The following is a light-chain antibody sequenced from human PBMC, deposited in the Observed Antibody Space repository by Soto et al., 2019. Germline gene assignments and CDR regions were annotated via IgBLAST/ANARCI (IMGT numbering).Light chain of an antibody. V-gene: IGKV4-1*01. CDR1: QSVLYSSNNKNY. CDR2: WAS. Sequence: DIVMTQSPDSLAVSLGERATINCKSSQSVLYSSNNKNYLAWYQQTPGQPPKLLIYWASTRESGVPDRFSGSGSWTDFTLTIRSLQAEDVAVYYCQQYYTTLTWTFVQGTKVEIK. J-gene: IGKJ1*01. CDR3: QQYYTTLTWT.